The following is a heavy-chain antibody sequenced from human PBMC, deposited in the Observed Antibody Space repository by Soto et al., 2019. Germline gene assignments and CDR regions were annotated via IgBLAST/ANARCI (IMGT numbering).Heavy chain of an antibody. CDR2: IWYDGSNK. Sequence: PVGSLRLSCAASGFTFSSYGMHWVRQAPGKGLEWVAVIWYDGSNKYYADSVKGRFTISRDNSKNTLYLQMNSLRAEDTAVYYCARDRRQWLVRGVFDYWGQGTLVTVSS. J-gene: IGHJ4*02. D-gene: IGHD6-19*01. V-gene: IGHV3-33*01. CDR1: GFTFSSYG. CDR3: ARDRRQWLVRGVFDY.